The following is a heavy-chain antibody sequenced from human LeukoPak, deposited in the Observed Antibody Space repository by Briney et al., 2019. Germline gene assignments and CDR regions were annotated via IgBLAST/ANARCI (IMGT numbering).Heavy chain of an antibody. CDR1: GFTFSSYE. J-gene: IGHJ4*02. Sequence: GGSLRLSCAASGFTFSSYEMNWVRQAPGEGLGWVSYISSSGSTIYYADSVKGRFPISRDKDKNSLYLKMNSLRAGDTAVYYCYLALPGHDFDYWGQGTLVTVSS. D-gene: IGHD1-14*01. CDR2: ISSSGSTI. V-gene: IGHV3-48*03. CDR3: YLALPGHDFDY.